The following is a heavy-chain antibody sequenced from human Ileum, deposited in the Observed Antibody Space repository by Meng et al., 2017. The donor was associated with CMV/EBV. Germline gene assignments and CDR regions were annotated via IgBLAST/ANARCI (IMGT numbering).Heavy chain of an antibody. J-gene: IGHJ4*01. D-gene: IGHD3-3*01. CDR3: ARYFCESGSCFIDY. V-gene: IGHV3-7*01. Sequence: GESLKISCETSGFTLSNYWMTWVRQAPGKGLEWLAKIGRDGSETDYVDSLEGRFTISRDNAKNSMYLQMNNLRAEDTAVYYCARYFCESGSCFIDYWGHGRLVTVSS. CDR1: GFTLSNYW. CDR2: IGRDGSET.